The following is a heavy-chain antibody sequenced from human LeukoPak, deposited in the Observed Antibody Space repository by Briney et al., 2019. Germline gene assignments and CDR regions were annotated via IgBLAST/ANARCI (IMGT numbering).Heavy chain of an antibody. Sequence: ASVKVSCKVSGYTLTELSMHWVRQAPGKGLEWMGGFDPEDGETIYAQKFQGRVTMTEDTSTDTAYMELSSLRSEDTAVYYCATWRIAVAGPSFDYWGQGTLVTVSS. CDR3: ATWRIAVAGPSFDY. J-gene: IGHJ4*02. CDR2: FDPEDGET. D-gene: IGHD6-19*01. V-gene: IGHV1-24*01. CDR1: GYTLTELS.